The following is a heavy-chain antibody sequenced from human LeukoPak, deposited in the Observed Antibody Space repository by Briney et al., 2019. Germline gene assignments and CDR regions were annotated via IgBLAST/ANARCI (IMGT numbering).Heavy chain of an antibody. J-gene: IGHJ4*02. V-gene: IGHV4-61*02. CDR2: IYTSGST. D-gene: IGHD3-22*01. CDR3: AKDIRWYYYDSSGYFDY. CDR1: GGSISSGSYY. Sequence: PSETLSLTCTVSGGSISSGSYYWSWIRQPAGKGLEWIGRIYTSGSTNYNPPLKSRVTISVDTSKNQFSLKLSSVTAADTAVYYCAKDIRWYYYDSSGYFDYWGQGTLVTVSS.